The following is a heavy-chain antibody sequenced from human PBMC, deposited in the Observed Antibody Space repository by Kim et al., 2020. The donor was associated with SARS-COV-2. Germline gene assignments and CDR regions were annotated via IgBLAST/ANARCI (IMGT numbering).Heavy chain of an antibody. CDR2: MNPNSGDT. Sequence: ASVKVSCKASGYTFTSFDINWVRQATGQGLEWLGWMNPNSGDTGYAQNFQGRVTMTRNTTISTAYMELTSLTYEDTAVYYFARYDFWGQGTLVTVSS. V-gene: IGHV1-8*01. CDR3: ARYDF. CDR1: GYTFTSFD. J-gene: IGHJ4*02.